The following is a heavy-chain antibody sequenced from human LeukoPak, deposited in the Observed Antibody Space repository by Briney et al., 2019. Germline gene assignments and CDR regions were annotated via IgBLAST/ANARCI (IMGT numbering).Heavy chain of an antibody. CDR3: AKAYGDYYYYYGMDV. CDR1: GFTFDNYD. J-gene: IGHJ6*02. CDR2: ITWNSGGI. Sequence: GRSLRLSCAASGFTFDNYDMHWVRQAPGKGLEWVSGITWNSGGIGYADSVKGRFTISRDNAKNSLYLQMNSLRAEDTALYYCAKAYGDYYYYYGMDVWGLGTTVTVS. D-gene: IGHD4-17*01. V-gene: IGHV3-9*01.